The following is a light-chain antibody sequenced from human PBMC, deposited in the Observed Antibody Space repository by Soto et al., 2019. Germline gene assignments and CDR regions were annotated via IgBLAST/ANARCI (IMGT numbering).Light chain of an antibody. Sequence: EIVMTQSQATLSVSPVDSAALSCSTSQRIGSTLAWYQNEPGQTTRLLIYDASTRATGVPARFSGSGSGTEFTLTINSLQSEDFAVYYCQRYNNWPLTFCGGTKVDIK. V-gene: IGKV3-15*01. CDR3: QRYNNWPLT. J-gene: IGKJ4*01. CDR2: DAS. CDR1: QRIGST.